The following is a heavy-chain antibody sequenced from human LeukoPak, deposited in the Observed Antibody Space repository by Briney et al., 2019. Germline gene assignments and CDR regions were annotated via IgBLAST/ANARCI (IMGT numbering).Heavy chain of an antibody. J-gene: IGHJ3*02. D-gene: IGHD3-16*01. V-gene: IGHV5-51*01. CDR2: IYPADSDI. CDR1: GYSFPHYW. CDR3: ARATLTPRHRGRRDAFDI. Sequence: GESRQISCSGSGYSFPHYWIGWVRQMPGKGLEWVAIIYPADSDIRYSPSFQGQVTISADTSTNTAYLQWSSLKASDTGLYFCARATLTPRHRGRRDAFDIWGQGRMVSV.